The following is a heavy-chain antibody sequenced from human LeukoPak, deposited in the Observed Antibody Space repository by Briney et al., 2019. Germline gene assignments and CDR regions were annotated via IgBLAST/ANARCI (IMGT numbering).Heavy chain of an antibody. CDR2: INHSGRT. CDR1: GGSFSGYY. J-gene: IGHJ1*01. Sequence: SETLSLTCAVYGGSFSGYYWSWIRQPPGKGLEWIGEINHSGRTNYNPSLKSRVTISVDTSKNQFSLKLSSVTAADTAVYYCARATGHWGQGTLVTVSS. V-gene: IGHV4-34*01. CDR3: ARATGH.